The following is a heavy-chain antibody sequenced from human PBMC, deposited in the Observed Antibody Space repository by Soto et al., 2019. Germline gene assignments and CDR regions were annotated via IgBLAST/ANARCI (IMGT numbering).Heavy chain of an antibody. CDR2: TYYRSKWYN. CDR3: ARISYSSRTPCFDC. Sequence: SQTLSLTCAISGDSVSSNSVAWNWIRQSPSRGLEWLGRTYYRSKWYNDYAVSVKSRITINPDTSRNQFSLQLKSATPEDTAVYYCARISYSSRTPCFDCWGQGTLVTVSS. J-gene: IGHJ4*02. CDR1: GDSVSSNSVA. V-gene: IGHV6-1*01. D-gene: IGHD6-13*01.